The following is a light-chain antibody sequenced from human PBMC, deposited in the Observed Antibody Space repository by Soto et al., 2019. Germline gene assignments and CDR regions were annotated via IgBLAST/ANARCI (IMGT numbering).Light chain of an antibody. CDR2: EVT. Sequence: SALTQPPSASGSPGQSVTISCSGTSSDVGANNYVSWYQQHPGKAPKLMMYEVTKRPSGVPDRFSGSKSGNTASLTVSGLQADDEADYYCSTFGGSKVFGGGTKLTVL. CDR1: SSDVGANNY. V-gene: IGLV2-8*01. CDR3: STFGGSKV. J-gene: IGLJ2*01.